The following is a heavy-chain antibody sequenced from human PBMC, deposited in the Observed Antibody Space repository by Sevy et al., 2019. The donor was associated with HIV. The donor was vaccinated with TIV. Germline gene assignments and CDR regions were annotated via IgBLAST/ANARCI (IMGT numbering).Heavy chain of an antibody. CDR2: INPNSGGT. J-gene: IGHJ6*02. CDR3: VRCVDTAMALYGMDV. Sequence: ASVKVSCKASGYTFTGYYMHWVRQAPGQGLEWMGWINPNSGGTNYAQKFQGRVTMTRDTSISTAYMELSRLRSDDTAVYYCVRCVDTAMALYGMDVWGQGTTVTVSS. V-gene: IGHV1-2*02. CDR1: GYTFTGYY. D-gene: IGHD5-18*01.